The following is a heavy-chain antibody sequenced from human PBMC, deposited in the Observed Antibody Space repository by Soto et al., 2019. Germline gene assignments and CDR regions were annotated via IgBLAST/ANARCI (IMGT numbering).Heavy chain of an antibody. CDR1: GGTFRSYS. J-gene: IGHJ4*02. CDR3: VTGDNYYFDY. Sequence: VQLVQSGAEVKKPGSSVKVSCKASGGTFRSYSLTWVRQARGQGLEWMGGFVPKFGSINYAQKFQARMTITADESTSTADMELSSLRSEDTAVYYGVTGDNYYFDYWGQGTLVTVSS. D-gene: IGHD1-20*01. CDR2: FVPKFGSI. V-gene: IGHV1-69*01.